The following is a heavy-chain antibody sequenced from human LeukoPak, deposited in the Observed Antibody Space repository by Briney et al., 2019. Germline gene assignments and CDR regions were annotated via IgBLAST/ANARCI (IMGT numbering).Heavy chain of an antibody. CDR3: ASGTTFDAFDI. Sequence: PSETLSLTCAVYGGSFSGYYWSWIRQPPGKGLEWIGEINHSGSTNYNPSLKSRVTISVDRSKNQFSLKLSSVTAADTAVYYCASGTTFDAFDIWGLGTMVTVSS. CDR1: GGSFSGYY. D-gene: IGHD1-1*01. V-gene: IGHV4-34*01. CDR2: INHSGST. J-gene: IGHJ3*02.